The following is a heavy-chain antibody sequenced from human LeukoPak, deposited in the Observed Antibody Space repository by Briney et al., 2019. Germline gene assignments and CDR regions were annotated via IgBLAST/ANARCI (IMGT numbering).Heavy chain of an antibody. CDR1: GYTFTGYY. Sequence: ASVKVSCKASGYTFTGYYMHWVRQAPGQGLEWMGIINSSGGSTSYAQKFQGRVTMTRDMSTSTVYMELSSLRSEDTAVYYCARGYYYYDSSGYSSDAFDTWGQGTMVTVSS. J-gene: IGHJ3*02. CDR3: ARGYYYYDSSGYSSDAFDT. D-gene: IGHD3-22*01. V-gene: IGHV1-46*01. CDR2: INSSGGST.